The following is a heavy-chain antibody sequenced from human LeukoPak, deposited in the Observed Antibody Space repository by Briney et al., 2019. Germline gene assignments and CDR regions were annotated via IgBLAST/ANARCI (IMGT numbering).Heavy chain of an antibody. CDR2: IYSGGST. Sequence: PGGSLRLSCAASGFTVSSNYMSWGRQAPGKGLEWVSVIYSGGSTYYADSVKGRFTISRDNSKNTLYLQMNSLRAEDTAVYYCARPQQRTMVRGSAFDIWGQGTMVTVSS. CDR3: ARPQQRTMVRGSAFDI. CDR1: GFTVSSNY. V-gene: IGHV3-53*01. J-gene: IGHJ3*02. D-gene: IGHD3-10*01.